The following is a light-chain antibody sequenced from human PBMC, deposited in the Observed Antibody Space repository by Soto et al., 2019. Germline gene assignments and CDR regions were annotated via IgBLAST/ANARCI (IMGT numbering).Light chain of an antibody. Sequence: QSVLTQPASVSGSPGQSITISCTGTSSDVGSYNLVSWYQQHPGKAPKLMIYEVSKRPSGVSNRFSGSKSGNTASLTISGLKVEDEADYYCCSFSGRSTLVFVTGTKVTVL. V-gene: IGLV2-23*02. CDR2: EVS. CDR1: SSDVGSYNL. J-gene: IGLJ1*01. CDR3: CSFSGRSTLV.